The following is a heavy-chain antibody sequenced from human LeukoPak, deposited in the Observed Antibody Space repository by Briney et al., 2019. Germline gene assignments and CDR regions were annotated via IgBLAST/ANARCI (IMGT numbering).Heavy chain of an antibody. J-gene: IGHJ4*02. CDR1: GFSFGNYG. Sequence: QPGGSLRLSCTASGFSFGNYGMSWVRQAPGKGLEWIGFIRSKAYGGTIEYAASVKGRFIFSRDDSKSVAYLQMNSLKTEGTAVYYCTRDTLGYYDVLTGYSEWGQGTLVTVSS. CDR2: IRSKAYGGTI. CDR3: TRDTLGYYDVLTGYSE. V-gene: IGHV3-49*04. D-gene: IGHD3-9*01.